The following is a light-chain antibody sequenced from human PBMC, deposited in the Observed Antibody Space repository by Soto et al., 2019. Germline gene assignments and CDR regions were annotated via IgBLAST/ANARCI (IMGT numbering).Light chain of an antibody. Sequence: IQVTKSAFAMSASVGDRVTITCRASQGISSYLAWYQQKPGKAPKLLIYAASTLQSGVPSRFSGSGSGTDFTLTISCLQSEDFATYYCQQYYSYPRTFGQGTKLDIK. CDR3: QQYYSYPRT. CDR2: AAS. V-gene: IGKV1-8*01. J-gene: IGKJ1*01. CDR1: QGISSY.